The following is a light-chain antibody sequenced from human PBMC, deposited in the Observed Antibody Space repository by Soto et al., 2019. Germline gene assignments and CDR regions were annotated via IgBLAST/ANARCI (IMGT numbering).Light chain of an antibody. J-gene: IGKJ4*01. CDR2: GAS. CDR1: QSVSSN. Sequence: EIVMTQSPATLSVSPGERATLSCRASQSVSSNLAWYQQKPGQAPRLLIYGASTRATGIPARFSGSGSGTEFTLTTSGLESEDVAVYYCQQHRKWPLTFGGGTKVEIK. V-gene: IGKV3D-15*01. CDR3: QQHRKWPLT.